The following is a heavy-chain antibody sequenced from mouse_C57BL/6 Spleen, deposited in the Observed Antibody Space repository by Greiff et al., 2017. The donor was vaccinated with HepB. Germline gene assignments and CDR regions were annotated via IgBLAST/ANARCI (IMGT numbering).Heavy chain of an antibody. V-gene: IGHV1-50*01. CDR3: ARWDYDEDY. CDR1: GYTFTSYW. CDR2: IDPSDSYT. Sequence: QVQLQQPGAELVKPGASVKLSCKASGYTFTSYWMQWVKQRPGQGLEWIGEIDPSDSYTNYNQKFKGKATLTVDTSSSTAYMQLSSLTSEDSAVYYCARWDYDEDYWGQGTTLTVSS. J-gene: IGHJ2*01. D-gene: IGHD2-4*01.